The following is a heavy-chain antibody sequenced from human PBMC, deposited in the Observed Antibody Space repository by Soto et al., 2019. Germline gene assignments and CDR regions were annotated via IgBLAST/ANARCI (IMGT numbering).Heavy chain of an antibody. Sequence: QVQLQQWGAGLLKPSETLSLTCAVYGGSFSGYQWSWIRQTPGKGLEWIGEINDSGNINYNPSLKSRVTILLDTPKKQISLKLSSVTAADSAVYYCARGVILWFGELSRRGGYHYYMDVWGKGTTVTVP. J-gene: IGHJ6*03. CDR1: GGSFSGYQ. CDR3: ARGVILWFGELSRRGGYHYYMDV. CDR2: INDSGNI. D-gene: IGHD3-10*01. V-gene: IGHV4-34*01.